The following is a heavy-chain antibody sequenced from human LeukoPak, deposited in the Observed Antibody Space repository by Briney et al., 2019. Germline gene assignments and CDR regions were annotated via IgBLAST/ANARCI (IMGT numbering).Heavy chain of an antibody. CDR1: GNSFSNYW. J-gene: IGHJ4*02. Sequence: GESLKISCKGSGNSFSNYWIGWVRQLPGRGLEWMGIIYPGDSDTRYNPSFQGQVTISADKSISTAYLQWSSLKASDTAMYYCARLDMDCSSTSCSQCSYWGQGTLVTVSS. D-gene: IGHD2-2*01. CDR3: ARLDMDCSSTSCSQCSY. CDR2: IYPGDSDT. V-gene: IGHV5-51*01.